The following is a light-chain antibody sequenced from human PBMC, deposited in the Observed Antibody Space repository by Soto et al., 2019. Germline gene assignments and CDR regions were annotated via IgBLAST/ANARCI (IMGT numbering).Light chain of an antibody. V-gene: IGLV3-21*04. J-gene: IGLJ3*02. CDR2: FDS. CDR3: HVWDSLTDDWV. Sequence: SYELTQPPSVSVAPGKTATIICTANNIGSKSVHWYQHKPGQAPVLVISFDSERPSGIPERLSGSNSGNTATLTITRVEAGDEADYYCHVWDSLTDDWVFGGGTKLTVL. CDR1: NIGSKS.